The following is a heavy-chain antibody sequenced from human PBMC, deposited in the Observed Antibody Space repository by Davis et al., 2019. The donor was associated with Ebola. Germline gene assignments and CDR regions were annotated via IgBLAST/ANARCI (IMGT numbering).Heavy chain of an antibody. Sequence: GESLKISCAASGFRFSSYALSWVRQAPGKGLEWVSRMSGSGDSTYYADSVKGRFTISRDNSKNTLYLQMNSLRAEDTAVYYCAKEAVMDLYYYGMDVWGQGITVTVPS. D-gene: IGHD3-16*01. J-gene: IGHJ6*02. CDR3: AKEAVMDLYYYGMDV. V-gene: IGHV3-23*01. CDR2: MSGSGDST. CDR1: GFRFSSYA.